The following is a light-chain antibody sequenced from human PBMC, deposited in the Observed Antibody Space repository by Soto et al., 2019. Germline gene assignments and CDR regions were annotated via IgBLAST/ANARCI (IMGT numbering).Light chain of an antibody. V-gene: IGKV1-39*01. Sequence: DIQMTQSPSSLSASVGDRVIITCRASQTINNCLNWFQQKPGQAPKVLIFAASSLQSGVPSRFSGCGSGTDFTLTISSLQPEDFATYYCEQSYNVPRTFGQGTKVEVK. CDR1: QTINNC. J-gene: IGKJ1*01. CDR3: EQSYNVPRT. CDR2: AAS.